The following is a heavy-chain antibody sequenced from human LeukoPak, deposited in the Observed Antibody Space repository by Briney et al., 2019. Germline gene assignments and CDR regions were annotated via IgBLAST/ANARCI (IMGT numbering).Heavy chain of an antibody. CDR2: MNPNSGNT. Sequence: ASVKVSCKASGYTFTSYDINWVRQATGQALEWMGWMNPNSGNTGYAQKFQGRVTMTRNTSISTAYMEMSSLRSEDTAVYYCARGSGSSWYSYYYGMDVWGQGTTVTVSS. J-gene: IGHJ6*02. V-gene: IGHV1-8*01. D-gene: IGHD6-13*01. CDR1: GYTFTSYD. CDR3: ARGSGSSWYSYYYGMDV.